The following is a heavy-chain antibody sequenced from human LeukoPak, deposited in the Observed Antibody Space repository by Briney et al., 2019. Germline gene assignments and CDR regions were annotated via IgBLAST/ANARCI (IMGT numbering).Heavy chain of an antibody. CDR2: INPNSGGT. Sequence: ASVKVSCKASGYTFTGYYMHWVRQAPGQGLEWMGRINPNSGGTNYAQKFQGRVTMTRDTSISTVYMELSRLRSDDTAVYYCARGSYYGDYVSPGSGYWGQGTLVTVSS. V-gene: IGHV1-2*06. J-gene: IGHJ4*02. D-gene: IGHD4-17*01. CDR1: GYTFTGYY. CDR3: ARGSYYGDYVSPGSGY.